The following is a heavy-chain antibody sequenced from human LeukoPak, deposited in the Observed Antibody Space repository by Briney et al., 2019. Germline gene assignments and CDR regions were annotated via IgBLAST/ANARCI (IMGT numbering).Heavy chain of an antibody. CDR1: SGSIGSDALY. V-gene: IGHV4-61*08. CDR2: IYYSGST. Sequence: PSETLSLTCTVSSGSIGSDALYWGWIRQPPGKGLEWIGYIYYSGSTNYNPSLKSRVTISVDTSKNQFSLKLSSVTAADTAVYYCASSAVYYYDSSGYVIFDYWGQGTLVTVSS. J-gene: IGHJ4*02. D-gene: IGHD3-22*01. CDR3: ASSAVYYYDSSGYVIFDY.